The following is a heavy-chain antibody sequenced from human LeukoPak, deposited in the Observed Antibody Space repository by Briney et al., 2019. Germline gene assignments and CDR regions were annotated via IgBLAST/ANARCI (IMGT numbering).Heavy chain of an antibody. D-gene: IGHD2-2*01. CDR1: GGSFSGYY. V-gene: IGHV4-34*01. CDR2: INHSGST. J-gene: IGHJ4*02. Sequence: SETLSLTCVVYGGSFSGYYWSWIRQPPGKGLEWIGEINHSGSTNYNPSLKSRVTISVDTSKNQFSLKLSSVTAADTAVYYCARGRRLPGSYWGQGTLVTVSS. CDR3: ARGRRLPGSY.